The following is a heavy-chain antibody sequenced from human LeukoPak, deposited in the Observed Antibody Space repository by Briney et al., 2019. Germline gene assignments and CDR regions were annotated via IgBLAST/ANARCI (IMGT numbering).Heavy chain of an antibody. V-gene: IGHV1-2*02. D-gene: IGHD6-19*01. CDR2: INPKSGGT. J-gene: IGHJ5*02. CDR3: ARGSVAPP. CDR1: GYTFSAYC. Sequence: GASVKVSCKASGYTFSAYCMHWVRQAPGQGLEWMGWINPKSGGTNYAQQFQDRVTMTRDTSISSTYMELSSLRSEDTAVYYCARGSVAPPWGQGTLVTVSS.